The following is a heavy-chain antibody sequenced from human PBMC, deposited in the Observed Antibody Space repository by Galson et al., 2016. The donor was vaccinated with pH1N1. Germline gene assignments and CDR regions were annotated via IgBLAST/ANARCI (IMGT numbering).Heavy chain of an antibody. V-gene: IGHV1-69*13. Sequence: SVKVSCKASGGTFGSYGINWVRQAPGQGLEWMGGIIPIFSTAKYAQKFQGRVTITADESTTTAYMELSSQRSEDTAVYYCATEDYYDTDLSDWYFDLGGRGALLTVSS. D-gene: IGHD3-22*01. CDR1: GGTFGSYG. CDR3: ATEDYYDTDLSDWYFDL. J-gene: IGHJ2*01. CDR2: IIPIFSTA.